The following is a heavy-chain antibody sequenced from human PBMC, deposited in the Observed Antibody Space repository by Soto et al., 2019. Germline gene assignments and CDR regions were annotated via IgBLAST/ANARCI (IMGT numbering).Heavy chain of an antibody. Sequence: QVQLVQSGAAVKKTGASVKVSCKPSDYTLTSSGISWVRQAPGQGLEWMGWISTYYGNTNYAQRLQGRVTMTTDTSTGTAYMELRSLRSDDTAVYYCARVIPGGHGYTALDYWGQGTLVTVSS. V-gene: IGHV1-18*01. CDR1: DYTLTSSG. CDR3: ARVIPGGHGYTALDY. D-gene: IGHD5-18*01. CDR2: ISTYYGNT. J-gene: IGHJ4*02.